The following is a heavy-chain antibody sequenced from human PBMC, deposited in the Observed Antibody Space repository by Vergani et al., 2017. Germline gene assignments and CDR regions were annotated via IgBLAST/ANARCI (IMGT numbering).Heavy chain of an antibody. D-gene: IGHD6-19*01. V-gene: IGHV3-30*02. CDR3: ARSVAGSQDRDMDV. CDR1: GFMFNNYG. J-gene: IGHJ6*02. CDR2: IRYDGSNK. Sequence: QVHLVESGGGVVQPGRSLRLSCAASGFMFNNYGMHWVRQAPGKGLEWVAFIRYDGSNKYYADSVKGRFTISRDNSKNTLYLQMNSLRAEDTAVYYCARSVAGSQDRDMDVWGQGTTVTVSS.